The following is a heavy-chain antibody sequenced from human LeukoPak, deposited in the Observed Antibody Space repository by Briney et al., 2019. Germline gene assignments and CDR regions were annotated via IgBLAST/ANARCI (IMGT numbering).Heavy chain of an antibody. Sequence: SETLSLTCTVSGGSIGSYSWNWIRQPPGRGLEWIGYIYYSGSTNYNPSLKSRVTISVDTSKNQFSLKLSSVTAADTAVYYCARVGGTNYYYYGMDVWGQGTTVTVSS. V-gene: IGHV4-59*01. J-gene: IGHJ6*02. CDR2: IYYSGST. CDR1: GGSIGSYS. CDR3: ARVGGTNYYYYGMDV. D-gene: IGHD1-26*01.